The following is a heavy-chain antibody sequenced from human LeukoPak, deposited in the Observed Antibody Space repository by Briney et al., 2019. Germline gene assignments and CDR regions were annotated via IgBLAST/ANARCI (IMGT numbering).Heavy chain of an antibody. CDR2: ISAYNGNT. CDR1: GYTFSSNG. Sequence: ASVKVSCEASGYTFSSNGITWVRQAPGQGLEWMGWISAYNGNTNYAQNLQGRVTMTTDTSTATAYMELRSLRSDDTAVYYCARQGVGGAQLWYFDLWGRGTLVTVSS. V-gene: IGHV1-18*01. D-gene: IGHD1-26*01. CDR3: ARQGVGGAQLWYFDL. J-gene: IGHJ2*01.